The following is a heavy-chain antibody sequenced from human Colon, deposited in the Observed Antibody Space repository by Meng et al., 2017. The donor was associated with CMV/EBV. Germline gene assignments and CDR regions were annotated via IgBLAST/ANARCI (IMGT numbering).Heavy chain of an antibody. V-gene: IGHV1-18*04. CDR3: ARETRYSYGPSDY. CDR1: GYIFTSFF. CDR2: ISAYNGNT. J-gene: IGHJ4*02. Sequence: ASVKVSCKASGYIFTSFFIHWLRQAPGQGLEWMGWISAYNGNTNYAQKLQGRVTMTTDTSTSTAYMELRSLRSDDTAVYYCARETRYSYGPSDYWGQGTLVTVSS. D-gene: IGHD5-18*01.